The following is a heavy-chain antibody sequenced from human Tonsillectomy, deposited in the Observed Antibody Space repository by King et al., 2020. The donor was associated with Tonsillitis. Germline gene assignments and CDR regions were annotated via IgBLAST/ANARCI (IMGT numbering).Heavy chain of an antibody. D-gene: IGHD3-22*01. CDR3: ARLYYYDSSGYQNDASDI. J-gene: IGHJ3*02. CDR1: GFTFSTYA. CDR2: ISFDGNIK. V-gene: IGHV3-30*01. Sequence: QLVQSGGGVVQPGRSLRLSGAASGFTFSTYAMHWVRQAPGKGLEWVAVISFDGNIKYYADSVKGRFTISRDNSKNTCYLQMNSLRAEDTAVYYCARLYYYDSSGYQNDASDIWGQGTMVTVSS.